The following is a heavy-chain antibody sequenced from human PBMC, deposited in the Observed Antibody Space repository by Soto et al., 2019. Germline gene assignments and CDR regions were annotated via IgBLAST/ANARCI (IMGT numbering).Heavy chain of an antibody. CDR3: ARDGSSLDSLLLSRYFDY. V-gene: IGHV3-11*06. CDR2: ISSSSSYT. D-gene: IGHD2-15*01. Sequence: PGGSLRLSCAASGFTFSDYYMSWIRQAPGKGLEWVSYISSSSSYTSYADSVKGRFTISRDNAKNSLYLQMNSLRAEDTAVYYCARDGSSLDSLLLSRYFDYWGQGTLVTLSS. J-gene: IGHJ4*02. CDR1: GFTFSDYY.